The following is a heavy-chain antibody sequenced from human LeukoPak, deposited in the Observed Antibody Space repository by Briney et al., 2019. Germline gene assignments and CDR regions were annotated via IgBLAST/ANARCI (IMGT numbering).Heavy chain of an antibody. Sequence: GRSLRLSCAASGFTFSSYIMNWVRQAPGKGLEWVSSISSSSSYIYYADSVKGRFTISRDNAKNSLYLQMNSLRAEDTAVYYCARFIGWSAVDYWGQGTLVTVSS. CDR2: ISSSSSYI. V-gene: IGHV3-21*01. D-gene: IGHD6-19*01. J-gene: IGHJ4*02. CDR1: GFTFSSYI. CDR3: ARFIGWSAVDY.